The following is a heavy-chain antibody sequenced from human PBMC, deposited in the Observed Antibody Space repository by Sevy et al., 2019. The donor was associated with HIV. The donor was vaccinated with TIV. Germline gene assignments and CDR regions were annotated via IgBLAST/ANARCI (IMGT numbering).Heavy chain of an antibody. CDR2: VSSSSGYT. V-gene: IGHV3-21*01. D-gene: IGHD2-2*01. J-gene: IGHJ6*03. CDR1: GFIFSTYS. CDR3: SRGHVVVPGAAPYYYYHMDV. Sequence: GGSLRLSCAASGFIFSTYSMNWVRQAPGKGLEWVSSVSSSSGYTYYADSVKGRFTISGDKAKNSLYLEMNSLRSEETAVYFCSRGHVVVPGAAPYYYYHMDVWGKGTTVTVSS.